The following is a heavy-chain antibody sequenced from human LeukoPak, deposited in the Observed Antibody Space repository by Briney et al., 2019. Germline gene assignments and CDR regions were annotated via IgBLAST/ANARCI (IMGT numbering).Heavy chain of an antibody. CDR2: IRYDGSNK. D-gene: IGHD5-18*01. V-gene: IGHV3-30*02. CDR3: TAMVTVDY. J-gene: IGHJ4*02. Sequence: GGSLRLSGAAPGFTFIGYGMHWVRQAPGKGLEWVEFIRYDGSNKYYADSVKGRFTISRDNSKNTLYLQMNSLRAEDTAVYYCTAMVTVDYWGQGTLVTVSS. CDR1: GFTFIGYG.